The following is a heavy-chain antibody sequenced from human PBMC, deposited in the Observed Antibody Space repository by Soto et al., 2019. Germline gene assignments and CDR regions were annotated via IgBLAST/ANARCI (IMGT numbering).Heavy chain of an antibody. CDR1: GFTFSRYA. D-gene: IGHD2-8*01. J-gene: IGHJ4*02. V-gene: IGHV3-30-3*01. CDR3: ARSRNGAVPDSINF. CDR2: ISRDGSSK. Sequence: PGGSLRLSCAASGFTFSRYAMHWVRQAPGEGLEWVAVISRDGSSKYYGDSVKGRFTVSRDNSNNTLYLPMTSLRPDDTAVFYCARSRNGAVPDSINFWGQGTLVTVSS.